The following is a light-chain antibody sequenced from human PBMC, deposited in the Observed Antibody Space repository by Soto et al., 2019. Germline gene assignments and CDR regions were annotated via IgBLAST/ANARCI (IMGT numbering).Light chain of an antibody. V-gene: IGLV1-40*01. J-gene: IGLJ1*01. CDR2: GNS. CDR3: QSYDSSLSGV. CDR1: SSNIGAGYD. Sequence: QLVLTQPPSVSGAPGQRVTISCTGSSSNIGAGYDVHWYQQFPGTAPKLLIYGNSNRPSGVPDRFSGSKSGTSASLAITGLQAEDEADYYCQSYDSSLSGVFGSGTMLTVL.